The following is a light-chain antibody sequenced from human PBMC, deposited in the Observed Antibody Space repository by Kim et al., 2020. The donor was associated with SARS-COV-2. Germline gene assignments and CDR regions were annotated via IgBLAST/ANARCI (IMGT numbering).Light chain of an antibody. J-gene: IGKJ2*01. CDR1: ENIDIW. CDR2: KAS. CDR3: QQYKSLYT. V-gene: IGKV1-5*03. Sequence: LFASVGDRVAITCRASENIDIWLAWYQVKPGKAPKVLIYKASTLESGVPSRFSGSGSATEFTLTINSLQPDDFATYYCQQYKSLYTFGQGTKLEI.